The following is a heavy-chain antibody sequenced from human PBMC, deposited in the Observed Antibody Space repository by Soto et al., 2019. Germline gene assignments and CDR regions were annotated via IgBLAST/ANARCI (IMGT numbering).Heavy chain of an antibody. CDR2: ISAYNGNT. J-gene: IGHJ5*02. CDR1: GYTFTSYG. Sequence: SVKVSWKASGYTFTSYGISWVRQAPGQGLEWMGWISAYNGNTNYAQKLQGRVTMTTDTSTSTAYMELRSLRSDDTAVYYCARGLYYGSGSYDSWFDPWGQGTLVTVSS. CDR3: ARGLYYGSGSYDSWFDP. V-gene: IGHV1-18*01. D-gene: IGHD3-10*01.